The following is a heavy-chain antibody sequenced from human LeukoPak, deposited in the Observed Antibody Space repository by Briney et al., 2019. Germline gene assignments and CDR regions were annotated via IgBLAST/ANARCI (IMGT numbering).Heavy chain of an antibody. CDR1: GFTFTSYA. D-gene: IGHD3-22*01. CDR2: ISGSGGST. V-gene: IGHV3-23*01. J-gene: IGHJ3*02. CDR3: TRHNYDRSGYGAFDI. Sequence: PGGSLRLSCAASGFTFTSYAMSWVRQAPGKGLEWVSAISGSGGSTYYADSVKGRFTISRDNSKNTLYLQMNSLKTEDTAVYYCTRHNYDRSGYGAFDIWGQGTMVTVSS.